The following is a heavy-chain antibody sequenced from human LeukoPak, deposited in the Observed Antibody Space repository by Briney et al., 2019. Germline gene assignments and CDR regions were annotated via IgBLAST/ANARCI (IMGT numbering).Heavy chain of an antibody. Sequence: GGSLRLSCAASGFTLISYWMTWVRQAPGKGLEWVANIKQDGSEKYYVDSVKGRFTISRDNAKNSLYLQMNSLRVEDTAVYYCAGARFETTVTALVRKKNYYYYYMDVWGKGTTVTVSS. CDR3: AGARFETTVTALVRKKNYYYYYMDV. V-gene: IGHV3-7*01. J-gene: IGHJ6*03. D-gene: IGHD4-17*01. CDR2: IKQDGSEK. CDR1: GFTLISYW.